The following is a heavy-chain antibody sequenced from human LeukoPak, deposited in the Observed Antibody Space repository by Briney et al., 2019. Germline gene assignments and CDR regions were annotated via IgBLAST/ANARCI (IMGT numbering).Heavy chain of an antibody. CDR1: GFTFTNYN. CDR3: ARGAHYYYDSSGYSYGDDY. CDR2: ISSSSSYI. Sequence: GGSLRLSCAASGFTFTNYNMNWVRQAPGKGLEWVSSISSSSSYIYYADSVKGRFTISRDNAKNSLYLHMNSLRAEDTAVYYCARGAHYYYDSSGYSYGDDYWGQGTLVTVSS. V-gene: IGHV3-21*01. D-gene: IGHD3-22*01. J-gene: IGHJ4*02.